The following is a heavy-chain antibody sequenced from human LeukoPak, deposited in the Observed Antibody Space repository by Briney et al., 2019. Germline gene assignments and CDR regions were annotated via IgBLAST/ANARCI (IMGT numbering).Heavy chain of an antibody. D-gene: IGHD1-14*01. CDR1: GYTFTGHY. CDR2: INPKNAGT. CDR3: ARGAEFDY. V-gene: IGHV1-2*02. J-gene: IGHJ4*02. Sequence: ASVKVSCKASGYTFTGHYIHWVRQAPGQGLEWMGWINPKNAGTNYAQKFQGRVTITRNTSISTAYMELSSLRSEDTAVYYCARGAEFDYWGQGTLVTVSS.